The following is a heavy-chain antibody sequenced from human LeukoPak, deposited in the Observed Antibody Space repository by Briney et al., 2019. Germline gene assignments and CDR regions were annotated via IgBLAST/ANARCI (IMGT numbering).Heavy chain of an antibody. CDR3: ARDSSGSYLDY. Sequence: GGSLRLSCAASGFTFSSYGLHWVRQAPGKGLELVAVIWYDGSNKYYADSVKGRFTISRDNSKNTLYLQMNSLRAEDTAVYYCARDSSGSYLDYWGQGTLVTVSS. CDR2: IWYDGSNK. V-gene: IGHV3-33*01. CDR1: GFTFSSYG. J-gene: IGHJ4*02. D-gene: IGHD1-26*01.